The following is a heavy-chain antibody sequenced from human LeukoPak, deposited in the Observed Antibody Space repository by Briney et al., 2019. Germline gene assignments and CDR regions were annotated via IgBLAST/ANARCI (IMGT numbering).Heavy chain of an antibody. D-gene: IGHD2-8*01. J-gene: IGHJ4*02. CDR3: ARDSQYCTNGVCHDY. CDR1: GFTFSSYS. CDR2: ISSSSSTI. V-gene: IGHV3-48*01. Sequence: GGSLRLSCAASGFTFSSYSMNWVRQAPGKGLEWVSYISSSSSTIYYADSVKGRFTISRDNAKNSLYLQMNSLRAEDTAVYYCARDSQYCTNGVCHDYWGQGTLVTVSS.